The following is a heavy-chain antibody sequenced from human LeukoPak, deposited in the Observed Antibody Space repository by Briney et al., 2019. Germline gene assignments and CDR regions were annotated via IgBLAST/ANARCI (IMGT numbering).Heavy chain of an antibody. CDR3: ASGPRPFDY. V-gene: IGHV4-39*01. CDR2: IYYSGST. Sequence: SETLSLTCSVSGGSISRSSYYWGWIRQPPGKGLEWIGSIYYSGSTYYNPSLKSRVTISVDTSKNQFSLKLSSVTAADTAVYYCASGPRPFDYWGQGTLVTVSS. J-gene: IGHJ4*02. CDR1: GGSISRSSYY.